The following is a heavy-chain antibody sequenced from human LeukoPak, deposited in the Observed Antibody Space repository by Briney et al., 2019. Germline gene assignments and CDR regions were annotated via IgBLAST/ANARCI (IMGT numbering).Heavy chain of an antibody. D-gene: IGHD3-16*01. J-gene: IGHJ4*02. Sequence: GGSLRLSCAASGFTFSGYSMNWVRQTPGKGLEWVSSIGTRRTSIYYADSVKGRFTISRDNSKNTLYLQMSSLRAEDTAVYYCARGVYSFASHYWGQGTLVTVSS. CDR3: ARGVYSFASHY. CDR2: IGTRRTSI. CDR1: GFTFSGYS. V-gene: IGHV3-21*04.